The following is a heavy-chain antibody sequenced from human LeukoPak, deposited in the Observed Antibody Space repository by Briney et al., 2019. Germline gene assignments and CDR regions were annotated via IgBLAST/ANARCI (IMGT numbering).Heavy chain of an antibody. J-gene: IGHJ4*02. Sequence: GGSLRLSCAASGFTLDDYGMSWVRQAPGKGLEWVSDINWNGGSTGYADSVKGRFTISRDNAKNSLYLQMNSLRAEDTALYYCARNLDYDILTGYYRVGEFDYWGQGTLVTVSS. CDR2: INWNGGST. CDR3: ARNLDYDILTGYYRVGEFDY. D-gene: IGHD3-9*01. CDR1: GFTLDDYG. V-gene: IGHV3-20*04.